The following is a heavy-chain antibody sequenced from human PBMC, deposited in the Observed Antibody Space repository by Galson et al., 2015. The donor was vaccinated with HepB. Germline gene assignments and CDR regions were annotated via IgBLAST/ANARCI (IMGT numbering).Heavy chain of an antibody. J-gene: IGHJ4*02. D-gene: IGHD6-13*01. V-gene: IGHV4-31*03. CDR3: ARDKQQSPEYYFDY. CDR1: GGSISSGGYY. Sequence: TLSLTCTVSGGSISSGGYYWSWIRQHPGKGLEWIGYIYYSGSTYYNPSLKSRVTISVDTSKNQFSLKLSSVTAADTAVYYCARDKQQSPEYYFDYWGQGTLVTVSS. CDR2: IYYSGST.